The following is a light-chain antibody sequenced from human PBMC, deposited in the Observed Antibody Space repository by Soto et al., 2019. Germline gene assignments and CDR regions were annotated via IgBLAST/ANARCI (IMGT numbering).Light chain of an antibody. J-gene: IGLJ1*01. V-gene: IGLV2-14*01. CDR1: SSDVGGYNY. CDR2: EVS. Sequence: QSVLTQPASVSGSPGQSITISCTGTSSDVGGYNYVSWYQLHPGKAPKLMVYEVSNRPSGVPDRFSGSRSGTSASLAISGLQSEDEADYYCAAWDDSLNGEIFGTGTKVTVL. CDR3: AAWDDSLNGEI.